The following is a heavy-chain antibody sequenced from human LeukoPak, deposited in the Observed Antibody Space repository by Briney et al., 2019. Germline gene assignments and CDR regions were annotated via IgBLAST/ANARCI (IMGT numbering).Heavy chain of an antibody. CDR1: GFSVTNNY. CDR2: LYTGGIR. Sequence: GGSLRLSCEASGFSVTNNYMSWFRLAPGKGLEWVSVLYTGGIRHYAGFVRGRFTISRDDSKNTLYLQMNNLRAEDTAIYYCTKMFTKDNWYGGPDYWGQGTLVTVSS. V-gene: IGHV3-53*01. CDR3: TKMFTKDNWYGGPDY. J-gene: IGHJ4*02. D-gene: IGHD2-8*01.